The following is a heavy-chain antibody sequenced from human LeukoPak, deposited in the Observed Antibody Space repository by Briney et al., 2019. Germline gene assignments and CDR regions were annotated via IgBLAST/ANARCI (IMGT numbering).Heavy chain of an antibody. D-gene: IGHD1-7*01. CDR2: IYTSGST. V-gene: IGHV4-4*07. CDR1: GGSISSYY. Sequence: SETLSLTCTVSGGSISSYYWSRIRQPAGKGPEWIGRIYTSGSTNYNPSLKSRVTMSVDTSKNTFSLKLSSVTAADTAVYYCARDRGNRNYVVGYYMDVWGKGTTVTVSS. CDR3: ARDRGNRNYVVGYYMDV. J-gene: IGHJ6*03.